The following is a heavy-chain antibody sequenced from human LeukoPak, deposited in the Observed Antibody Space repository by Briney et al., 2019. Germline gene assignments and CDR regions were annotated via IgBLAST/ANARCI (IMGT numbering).Heavy chain of an antibody. CDR2: INAYNGNT. Sequence: EASVKVSCKASGYTFTSYGISWVRQAPGQGLEWMGWINAYNGNTKNAQKVQGGVTMTTDTSTSKAYMELRSLRSDDTAVYYCAREMGYYDSSAHYYYAMDVWGQGTTVTVSS. CDR3: AREMGYYDSSAHYYYAMDV. D-gene: IGHD3-22*01. CDR1: GYTFTSYG. J-gene: IGHJ6*02. V-gene: IGHV1-18*01.